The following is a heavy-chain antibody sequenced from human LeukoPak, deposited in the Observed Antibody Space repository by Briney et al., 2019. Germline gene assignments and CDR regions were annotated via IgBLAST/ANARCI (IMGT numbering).Heavy chain of an antibody. D-gene: IGHD4-23*01. J-gene: IGHJ4*02. CDR2: ISNSGIT. CDR3: AGYGGNSF. V-gene: IGHV3-66*01. CDR1: GFTFSKFG. Sequence: GGSLRLSCAASGFTFSKFGMHWVRQAPGKGLEWVSVISNSGITYYADSVKGRVTISRDSSKNTIYLQMNSLRAEDTAVYYCAGYGGNSFWGQGTLVTVSS.